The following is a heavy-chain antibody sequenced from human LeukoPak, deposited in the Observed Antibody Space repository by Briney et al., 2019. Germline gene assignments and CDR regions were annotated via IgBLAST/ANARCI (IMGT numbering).Heavy chain of an antibody. CDR2: IYPGDSDT. CDR1: GYRFTSYW. Sequence: GESLKISCKASGYRFTSYWIGWVRQMPGKGLEWMGIIYPGDSDTRYSPSFQGQVTISADKSISTAYLQWSSLKASDTAMYYCARPEEHGDYVHDAFDIWGQGTMVTVSS. J-gene: IGHJ3*02. D-gene: IGHD4-17*01. V-gene: IGHV5-51*01. CDR3: ARPEEHGDYVHDAFDI.